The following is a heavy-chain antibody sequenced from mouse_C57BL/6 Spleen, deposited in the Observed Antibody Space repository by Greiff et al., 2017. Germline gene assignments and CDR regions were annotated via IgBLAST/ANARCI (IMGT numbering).Heavy chain of an antibody. V-gene: IGHV1-74*01. CDR1: GYTFTSYW. D-gene: IGHD1-1*01. CDR2: IHPSDSDT. CDR3: ATSYCAGSNPTWFAY. Sequence: QVQLQQPGAELVKPGASVKVSCKASGYTFTSYWMHWVKQRPGQGLEWIGRIHPSDSDTNYNQKFKGKATLTVDKSSSTAYMQLSSMTSEDSAVYYCATSYCAGSNPTWFAYWGQGTLVTVSA. J-gene: IGHJ3*01.